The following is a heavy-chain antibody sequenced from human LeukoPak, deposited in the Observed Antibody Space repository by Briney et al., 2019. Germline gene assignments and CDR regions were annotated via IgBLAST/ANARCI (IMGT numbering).Heavy chain of an antibody. CDR2: IYYSGST. J-gene: IGHJ3*02. V-gene: IGHV4-59*01. D-gene: IGHD3-3*01. Sequence: SETLSLTCTVSGGSISSYYWSWIRQPPGKGLEWIGYIYYSGSTNYNPSLKSQVTISVDTSKNQFSLKLSSVTAADTAVYYCARNDFWSGHDAFDIWGQGTMVTVSS. CDR3: ARNDFWSGHDAFDI. CDR1: GGSISSYY.